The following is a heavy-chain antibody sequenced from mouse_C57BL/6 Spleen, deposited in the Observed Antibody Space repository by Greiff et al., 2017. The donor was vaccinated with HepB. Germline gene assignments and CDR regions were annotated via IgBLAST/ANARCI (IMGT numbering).Heavy chain of an antibody. CDR2: IDPSDSYT. CDR1: GYTFTSYW. D-gene: IGHD2-2*01. Sequence: VQLQQPGAELVMPGASVKLSCKASGYTFTSYWMHWVKQRPGQGLEWIGEIDPSDSYTNYNQKFKGKSTLTVDKSSSTAYMQLSSLTSEDSAVYYCARGRMVTTGYYFDYWGQGTLVTVSA. J-gene: IGHJ3*01. V-gene: IGHV1-69*01. CDR3: ARGRMVTTGYYFDY.